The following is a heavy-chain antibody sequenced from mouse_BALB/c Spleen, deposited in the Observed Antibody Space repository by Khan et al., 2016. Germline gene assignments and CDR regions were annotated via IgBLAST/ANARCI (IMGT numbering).Heavy chain of an antibody. D-gene: IGHD2-4*01. CDR1: GYTFTSYW. Sequence: QVQLKESGAELVRPGASVKLSCKAPGYTFTSYWINWMKQRPGQGLEWIGNIFPSDSYTNYNQKFKDKATLTVDKSSSTAYMQLSSPTSEDSAIYYCTRGESTMIRGFAYWGQGTLVTVSA. J-gene: IGHJ3*01. CDR2: IFPSDSYT. CDR3: TRGESTMIRGFAY. V-gene: IGHV1-69*02.